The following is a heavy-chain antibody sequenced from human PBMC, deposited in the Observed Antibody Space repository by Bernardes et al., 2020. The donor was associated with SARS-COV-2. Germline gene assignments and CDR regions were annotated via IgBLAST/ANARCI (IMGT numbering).Heavy chain of an antibody. J-gene: IGHJ4*02. CDR3: ARARSGSYNTYFDY. CDR1: GFTFSSYA. CDR2: ISYDGSNK. D-gene: IGHD1-26*01. V-gene: IGHV3-30*01. Sequence: GSLRLSCAASGFTFSSYAMHWVRQAPGKGLEWVAVISYDGSNKYYADSVKGRFTISRDNSKNTLYLQMNSLRAEDTAVYYCARARSGSYNTYFDYWGQGTLVTVSS.